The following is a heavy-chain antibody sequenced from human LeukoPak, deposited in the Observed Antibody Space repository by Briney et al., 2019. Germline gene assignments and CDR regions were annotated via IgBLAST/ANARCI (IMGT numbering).Heavy chain of an antibody. J-gene: IGHJ1*01. Sequence: GGSLRLSCAASGLTISDNFMGWVRQTPGKGLEWVSLIYSGGSTYSADSVKGRFIISRDNSKNTLHLQMNSLRVEDTAVYYCARDTDYYGPGRHGYFDHWGQGTLVTVSS. CDR3: ARDTDYYGPGRHGYFDH. V-gene: IGHV3-66*01. CDR2: IYSGGST. CDR1: GLTISDNF. D-gene: IGHD3-10*01.